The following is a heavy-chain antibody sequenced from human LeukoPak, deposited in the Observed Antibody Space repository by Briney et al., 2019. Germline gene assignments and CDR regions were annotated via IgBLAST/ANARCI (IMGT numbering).Heavy chain of an antibody. Sequence: SVKVSCKASGGTFSSYAISWVQQAPGQGLEWMGGIIPIFGTANYAQKFQGGVTITADESTSTAYMELSSLRSEDTAVYYCARSVAQGITIFGVVPNWFDPWGQGTLVTVSS. CDR2: IIPIFGTA. CDR3: ARSVAQGITIFGVVPNWFDP. V-gene: IGHV1-69*01. CDR1: GGTFSSYA. D-gene: IGHD3-3*01. J-gene: IGHJ5*02.